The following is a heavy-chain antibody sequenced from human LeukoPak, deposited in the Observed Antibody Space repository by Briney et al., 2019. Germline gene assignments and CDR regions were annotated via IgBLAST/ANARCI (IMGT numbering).Heavy chain of an antibody. CDR3: ASHPGSYGRFDAFDI. V-gene: IGHV3-30-3*01. Sequence: GRSLRLSCATSGFTFSSYAMHWVRQAPGKGLEWVSVISYDGSNKYYADSVKGRFTISRDNSKNTLYLQMNSLRAEDTAVYYCASHPGSYGRFDAFDIWSQGTMVTVSS. CDR2: ISYDGSNK. D-gene: IGHD1-26*01. J-gene: IGHJ3*02. CDR1: GFTFSSYA.